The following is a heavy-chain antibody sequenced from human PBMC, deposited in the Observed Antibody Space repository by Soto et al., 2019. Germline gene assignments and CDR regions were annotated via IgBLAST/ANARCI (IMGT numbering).Heavy chain of an antibody. Sequence: PGGSLRLSCAVSGFNVMSYWMSWVRQAPGKGPEWVASIKEEGSEIYYLHSVRGRFSISRDSAGNTLHLPMNNLSAEDTGVYFCVRDIGFDYLNWGQGTLVNVSS. CDR2: IKEEGSEI. D-gene: IGHD5-12*01. V-gene: IGHV3-7*01. CDR1: GFNVMSYW. J-gene: IGHJ4*02. CDR3: VRDIGFDYLN.